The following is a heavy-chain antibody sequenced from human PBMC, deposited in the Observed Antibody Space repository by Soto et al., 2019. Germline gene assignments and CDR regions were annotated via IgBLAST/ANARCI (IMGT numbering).Heavy chain of an antibody. J-gene: IGHJ5*02. V-gene: IGHV3-48*03. CDR2: ISSSGSTI. CDR1: GFTFSSYE. CDR3: ARDRDGYNSNWFDP. D-gene: IGHD1-1*01. Sequence: VGSLRLSCAASGFTFSSYEMNWVRQAPGKGLEWVSYISSSGSTIYYADSVKGRFTISRDNAKNSQYLQMNSLRAEDTAVYYCARDRDGYNSNWFDPWGQGTLVTVSS.